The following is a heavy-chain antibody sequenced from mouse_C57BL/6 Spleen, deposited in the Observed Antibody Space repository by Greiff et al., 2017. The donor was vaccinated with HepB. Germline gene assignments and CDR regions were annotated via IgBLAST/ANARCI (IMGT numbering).Heavy chain of an antibody. J-gene: IGHJ4*01. Sequence: EVQLQQSGPELVKPGASVKISCKASGYTFTDYYMNWVKQSHGKSLEWIGDINPNNGGTSYNQKFKGKATLTVDKSSSTAYMELRSLTSEDSAVYYCARRGPYYSTPYGDYWGQGTSVTVSS. CDR1: GYTFTDYY. CDR3: ARRGPYYSTPYGDY. D-gene: IGHD2-5*01. V-gene: IGHV1-26*01. CDR2: INPNNGGT.